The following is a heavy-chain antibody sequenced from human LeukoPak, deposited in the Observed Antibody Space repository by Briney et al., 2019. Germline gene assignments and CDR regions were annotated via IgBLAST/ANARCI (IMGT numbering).Heavy chain of an antibody. Sequence: ASVKVSCKASGGTFSSYAISWVRQAPGQGVEWMGGIIPIFGTANYAQKFQGRVTITADESTSTAYMELSSLRFEDTAVYYCARGIVVQPSANWFDPWGQGTPVTVSS. J-gene: IGHJ5*02. CDR1: GGTFSSYA. V-gene: IGHV1-69*13. CDR3: ARGIVVQPSANWFDP. D-gene: IGHD2-2*01. CDR2: IIPIFGTA.